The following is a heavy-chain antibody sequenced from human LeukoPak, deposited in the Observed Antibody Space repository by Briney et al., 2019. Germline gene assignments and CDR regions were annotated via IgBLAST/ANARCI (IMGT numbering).Heavy chain of an antibody. CDR2: ISGSGGST. D-gene: IGHD3-9*01. V-gene: IGHV3-23*01. CDR1: GFTFSSYA. J-gene: IGHJ3*02. Sequence: GGSLRLSCAASGFTFSSYAMSWVRQAPGKGLEWVSAISGSGGSTYYADSVKGRFTISRDNSKNTLYLQMNSLRAEDTAVYYCAKARLRYLDWLLSVGQPDAFDIWGQGTMVTVSS. CDR3: AKARLRYLDWLLSVGQPDAFDI.